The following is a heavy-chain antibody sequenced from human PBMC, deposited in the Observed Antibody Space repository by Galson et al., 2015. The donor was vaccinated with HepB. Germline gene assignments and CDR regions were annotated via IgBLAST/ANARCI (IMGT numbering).Heavy chain of an antibody. D-gene: IGHD5-12*01. CDR3: ARENGYSGYDFTYYFDY. V-gene: IGHV3-33*01. CDR2: IWSDGSNK. Sequence: SLRLSCAASGFTFSSYGMHWVRQAPGKGLEWVAVIWSDGSNKYYADSVKGRFTISRDNFKNTLYLQMNSLRAEDTAVYYCARENGYSGYDFTYYFDYWGQGTLVTVSS. CDR1: GFTFSSYG. J-gene: IGHJ4*02.